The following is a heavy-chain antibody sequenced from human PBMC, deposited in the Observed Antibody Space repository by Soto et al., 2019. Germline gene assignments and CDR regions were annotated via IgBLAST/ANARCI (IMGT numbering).Heavy chain of an antibody. Sequence: GESLKISCKGSGYSFTTYWISWVRQMPGKGLEWMGRIDPSDSYTNYSPSFQGHVTISADKSISTAYLQWSSLKASDTAMYYCXRLPYYDSSGYQRAFDIWGQGTMVTVSS. V-gene: IGHV5-10-1*01. J-gene: IGHJ3*02. D-gene: IGHD3-22*01. CDR3: XRLPYYDSSGYQRAFDI. CDR1: GYSFTTYW. CDR2: IDPSDSYT.